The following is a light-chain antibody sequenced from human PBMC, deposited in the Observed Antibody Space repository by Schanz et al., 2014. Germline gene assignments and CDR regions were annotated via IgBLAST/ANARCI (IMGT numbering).Light chain of an antibody. CDR3: QQFNNYST. Sequence: DIQMTQSPSTLSASVGDRVTITCRASQSISSWLAWYQQKPGKAPKLLIYDASSLESGVPSRFSGSGSGTEFTLTISSLQPEDFATYYCQQFNNYSTFGGGTKVEIK. J-gene: IGKJ4*01. CDR1: QSISSW. V-gene: IGKV1-5*01. CDR2: DAS.